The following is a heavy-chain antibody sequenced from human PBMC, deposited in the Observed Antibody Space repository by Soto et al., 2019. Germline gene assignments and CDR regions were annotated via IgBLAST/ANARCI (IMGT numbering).Heavy chain of an antibody. D-gene: IGHD1-26*01. CDR2: INPNSGGT. CDR1: GYTFTGYY. Sequence: ASVKVSCKASGYTFTGYYTHWVRQAPGQGLEWMGWINPNSGGTNYAQKFQGRVTMTRDTSISTAYMELSRLRSDDTAVYYCARVKGVGATWGLDYWGQGTLVPVSS. V-gene: IGHV1-2*02. CDR3: ARVKGVGATWGLDY. J-gene: IGHJ4*02.